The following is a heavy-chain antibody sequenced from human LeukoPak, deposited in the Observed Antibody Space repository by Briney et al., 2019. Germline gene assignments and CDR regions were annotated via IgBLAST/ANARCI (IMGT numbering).Heavy chain of an antibody. CDR3: ASVVVVAAGFDY. CDR1: GGSISSYY. D-gene: IGHD2-15*01. Sequence: SETLSLTCTVSGGSISSYYWSWIRQPPGKGLEWIGYIYYSGSTNYNPSLKSRVTISVDTSKNQFSLKLSSVTAADTAVYCCASVVVVAAGFDYWGQGTLVTVSS. J-gene: IGHJ4*02. V-gene: IGHV4-59*01. CDR2: IYYSGST.